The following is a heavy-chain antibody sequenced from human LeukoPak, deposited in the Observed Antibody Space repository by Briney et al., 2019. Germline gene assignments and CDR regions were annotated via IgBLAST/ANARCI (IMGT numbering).Heavy chain of an antibody. CDR1: GDSIRSYY. V-gene: IGHV4-4*07. J-gene: IGHJ3*02. D-gene: IGHD5-12*01. CDR3: ARDGRDNSGYETGVFDI. Sequence: SDTLSLTYTVSGDSIRSYYWSWIRKPAGQGGEWIGRLYSSGTTTYTPSLNSRVYKSVDKSKRQFSLQLRSATAADTAVYYCARDGRDNSGYETGVFDIWGQGTMVTVSS. CDR2: LYSSGTT.